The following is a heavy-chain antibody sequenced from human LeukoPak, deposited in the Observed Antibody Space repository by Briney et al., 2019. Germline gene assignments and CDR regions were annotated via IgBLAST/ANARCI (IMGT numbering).Heavy chain of an antibody. CDR2: IYHSGST. Sequence: SETLSLTCTVSGYSISSGYYWGWIRQPPGKGLEWIGSIYHSGSTYYNPSLKSRVTISVDTSKNQFSLKLSSVTAADTAVYYCARDMNTMVRGVIPDYWGQGTLVTVSS. CDR3: ARDMNTMVRGVIPDY. V-gene: IGHV4-38-2*02. D-gene: IGHD3-10*01. J-gene: IGHJ4*02. CDR1: GYSISSGYY.